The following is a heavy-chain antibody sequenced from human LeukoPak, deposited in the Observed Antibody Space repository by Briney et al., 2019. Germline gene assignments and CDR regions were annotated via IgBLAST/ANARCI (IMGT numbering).Heavy chain of an antibody. J-gene: IGHJ4*02. V-gene: IGHV3-30*18. CDR2: ISYDGSNK. D-gene: IGHD6-19*01. CDR3: AKEQMHRAVDYFDY. CDR1: GFTFSSYG. Sequence: GGSLRLSCAASGFTFSSYGMHWVRQAPGKGLEWVAVISYDGSNKYYADSVKGRFTISRDNSKNTLYLQMNSLRAEDTAVYYCAKEQMHRAVDYFDYWGQGTLVTVSS.